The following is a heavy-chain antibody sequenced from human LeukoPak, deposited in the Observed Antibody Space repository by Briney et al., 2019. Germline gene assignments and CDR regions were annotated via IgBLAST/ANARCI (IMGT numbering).Heavy chain of an antibody. CDR3: ARGKYYYDSSGYYY. V-gene: IGHV4-34*01. D-gene: IGHD3-22*01. Sequence: SETLSLTCAVYGGSFSGYYWSWIRQPPGKGLEWIGEINHSGSTNYKSSLKSRVTISLDTSKNQFSLKLSSVTAADTAVYYCARGKYYYDSSGYYYWGQGTLVTVSS. CDR2: INHSGST. J-gene: IGHJ4*02. CDR1: GGSFSGYY.